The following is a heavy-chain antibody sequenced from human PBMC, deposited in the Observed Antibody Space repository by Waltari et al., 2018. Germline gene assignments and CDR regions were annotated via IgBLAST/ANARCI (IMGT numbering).Heavy chain of an antibody. V-gene: IGHV3-30*18. CDR3: AKDPPTHWSLDS. Sequence: QVQLVASGGGVVQLGRSLRLSCAASGFPFTHYGRHWCRQAPGKGLEWVALMSFDGNNEYYADTVKGRFTISRDTSKNTLYLQMNSLRPEDTAMYYCAKDPPTHWSLDSWGQGTLVTVSS. D-gene: IGHD1-1*01. CDR2: MSFDGNNE. CDR1: GFPFTHYG. J-gene: IGHJ4*02.